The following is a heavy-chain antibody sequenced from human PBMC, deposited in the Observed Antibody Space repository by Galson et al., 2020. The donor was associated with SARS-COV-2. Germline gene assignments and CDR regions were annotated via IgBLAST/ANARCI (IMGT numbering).Heavy chain of an antibody. V-gene: IGHV4-31*03. CDR1: GGSINSGDYY. D-gene: IGHD1-26*01. J-gene: IGHJ4*02. Sequence: SQTLSLTCSVSGGSINSGDYYWSWIRQLPGKGLEWIGYIYYSGSTYYNLSLKSRVAISIDTSKNQFSLRLTSVTAADTAVYYCARLRQTRQLVGAADNWGQGTLVTVSS. CDR2: IYYSGST. CDR3: ARLRQTRQLVGAADN.